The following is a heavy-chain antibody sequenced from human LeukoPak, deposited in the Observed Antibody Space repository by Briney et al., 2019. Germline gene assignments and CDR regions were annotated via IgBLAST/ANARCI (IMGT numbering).Heavy chain of an antibody. Sequence: TSETLSLTCTVSGGSISSRSYSWGWIRQPPGKGLEWIGSMYYTGNTDYNPSLKSRLTMTVDTSKNQFSLKLSSETAADTAVYFCAKGYTNGVNQEVWLDPWGQGTLVTVSS. J-gene: IGHJ5*02. CDR1: GGSISSRSYS. D-gene: IGHD2-8*01. CDR2: MYYTGNT. CDR3: AKGYTNGVNQEVWLDP. V-gene: IGHV4-39*07.